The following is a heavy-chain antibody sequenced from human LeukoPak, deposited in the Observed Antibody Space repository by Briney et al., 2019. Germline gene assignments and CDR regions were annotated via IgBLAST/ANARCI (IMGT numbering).Heavy chain of an antibody. J-gene: IGHJ2*01. V-gene: IGHV4-31*03. CDR1: GGSISNGASD. Sequence: TSQTLSLTCTVSGGSISNGASDWGWIRQHPKRGLEWVGYINHSGSTYYNPSLGSRVTMSVDTSKNQFSLKLSSGTAADSAVYYCARAARQGFTMIVVPFFYFDLWGRGTLVTVSS. CDR2: INHSGST. D-gene: IGHD3-22*01. CDR3: ARAARQGFTMIVVPFFYFDL.